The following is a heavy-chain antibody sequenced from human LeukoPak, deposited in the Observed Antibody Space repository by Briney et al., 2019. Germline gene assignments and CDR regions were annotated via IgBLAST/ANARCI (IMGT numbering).Heavy chain of an antibody. V-gene: IGHV5-51*01. CDR3: ARQGSSNWFHGWYFDY. Sequence: GESLKISCKGSGYSFTSYWIGWVRQMPGKGLEWMGIIYPGDSDTRYSPSFQGQVTISADKSISTAYLQWSSLKASDTAMYYCARQGSSNWFHGWYFDYWGQGTLVTVSS. CDR1: GYSFTSYW. D-gene: IGHD6-13*01. CDR2: IYPGDSDT. J-gene: IGHJ4*02.